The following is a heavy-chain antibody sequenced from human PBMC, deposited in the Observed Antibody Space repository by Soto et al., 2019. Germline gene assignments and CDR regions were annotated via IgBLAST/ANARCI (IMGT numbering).Heavy chain of an antibody. Sequence: LRKTLSLTCAVSGGSISSSNWWSWVRQPPGKGLEWIGEIYHSGSTNYNPSLKSRVTISVDKSKNQFSLKLSSVTAADTAVYYSARTVFSSSGWYWFDPWGQGTLVTVSS. CDR1: GGSISSSNW. CDR3: ARTVFSSSGWYWFDP. CDR2: IYHSGST. D-gene: IGHD6-19*01. V-gene: IGHV4-4*03. J-gene: IGHJ5*02.